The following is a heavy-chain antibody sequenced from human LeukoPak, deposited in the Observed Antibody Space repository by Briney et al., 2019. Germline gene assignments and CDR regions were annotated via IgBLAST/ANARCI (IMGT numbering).Heavy chain of an antibody. CDR2: IISDGSST. D-gene: IGHD5-18*01. CDR1: GFTFSSYW. V-gene: IGHV3-74*01. J-gene: IGHJ4*02. CDR3: ARDRGYSSDY. Sequence: GGSLRLSCAASGFTFSSYWMHWARQAPGKGLVWVSLIISDGSSTTYADSVKGRFTISRDNAKNTLYLQMTSLRAEDTAVYYCARDRGYSSDYWGQGTLVTVSS.